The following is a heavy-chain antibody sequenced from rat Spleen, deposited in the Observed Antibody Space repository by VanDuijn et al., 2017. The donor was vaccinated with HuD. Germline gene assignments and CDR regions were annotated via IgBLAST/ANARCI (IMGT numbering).Heavy chain of an antibody. J-gene: IGHJ4*01. CDR3: ASVVVTGYVMDA. D-gene: IGHD1-1*01. CDR2: ISYDGSST. Sequence: EVQLVESDGGLVQPGRSLKLSCAASGFTFSDYYMAWVRQAPTKGLEWVATISYDGSSTYYRDSVKGRFTISRDNAKSTLYLQMDSLRSEDTATYDCASVVVTGYVMDAWGQGASVTVSS. CDR1: GFTFSDYY. V-gene: IGHV5-29*01.